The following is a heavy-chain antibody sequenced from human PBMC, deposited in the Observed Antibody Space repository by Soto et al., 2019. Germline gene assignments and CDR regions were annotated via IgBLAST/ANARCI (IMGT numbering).Heavy chain of an antibody. Sequence: ASVKVSCKASGYTLTSYGISWVRQAPGQGLEWMGWISAYNGNTNYAQKLQGRVTMTTDTSTSTAYMELRSLRSDDTAVYYCARDGTIFGVVIYYYYGMDVWGQGTTVTVSS. CDR3: ARDGTIFGVVIYYYYGMDV. J-gene: IGHJ6*02. CDR1: GYTLTSYG. D-gene: IGHD3-3*01. V-gene: IGHV1-18*04. CDR2: ISAYNGNT.